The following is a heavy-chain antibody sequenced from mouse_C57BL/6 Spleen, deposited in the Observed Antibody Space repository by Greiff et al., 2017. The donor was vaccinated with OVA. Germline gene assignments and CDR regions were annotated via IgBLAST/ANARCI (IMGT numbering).Heavy chain of an antibody. CDR3: ARSRDDYDPAWFAY. V-gene: IGHV1-82*01. CDR2: IYPGDGDT. Sequence: VHLVESGPELVKPGASVKISCKASGYAFSSSWMNWVKQRPGKGLEWIGRIYPGDGDTNYNGKFKGKATLTADKSSSTAYMQLSSLTSEDSAVYFCARSRDDYDPAWFAYWGQGTLVTVSA. J-gene: IGHJ3*01. CDR1: GYAFSSSW. D-gene: IGHD2-4*01.